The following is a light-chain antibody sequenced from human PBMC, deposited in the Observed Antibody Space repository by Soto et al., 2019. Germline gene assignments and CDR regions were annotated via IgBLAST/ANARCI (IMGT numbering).Light chain of an antibody. Sequence: IVMTQSPATLSVSPGERATLSCRASQNIYSNIAWYQQGPGQAPRLLIYRASTRATGVPARFSGSGSGTEFTLTISSLQSEDFTVYSCLQYHNLWAFGQGTKV. J-gene: IGKJ1*01. CDR3: LQYHNLWA. V-gene: IGKV3-15*01. CDR1: QNIYSN. CDR2: RAS.